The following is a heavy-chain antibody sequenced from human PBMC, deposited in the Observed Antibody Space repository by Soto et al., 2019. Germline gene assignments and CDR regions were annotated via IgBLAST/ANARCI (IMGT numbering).Heavy chain of an antibody. J-gene: IGHJ3*01. CDR2: IFHGATT. CDR1: GVSVTSDNC. CDR3: TKNGWYSTDV. D-gene: IGHD6-19*01. V-gene: IGHV4-4*02. Sequence: QMQLHESGPGLVKPSGTLSLSCDVSGVSVTSDNCWRWVRQPPGTGLEWIGEIFHGATTNYNPSFKSRVTISVDNSKDQFSLTLTSVTAADTDIYFCTKNGWYSTDVWGQGTMVTVSS.